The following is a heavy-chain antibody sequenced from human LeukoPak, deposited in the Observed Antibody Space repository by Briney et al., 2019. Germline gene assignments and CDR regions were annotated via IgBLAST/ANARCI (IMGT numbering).Heavy chain of an antibody. J-gene: IGHJ4*02. CDR1: GYTFTSYD. CDR2: MNPNSGNT. V-gene: IGHV1-8*01. CDR3: ARGSNFDWLFPFDY. D-gene: IGHD3-9*01. Sequence: GASLKDSCKASGYTFTSYDINWGPQATGQGLEWMGWMNPNSGNTGYAQKFQGRVTMTRNTSISTACMELSSLRSEDTAVYYCARGSNFDWLFPFDYWGQGTLVTASS.